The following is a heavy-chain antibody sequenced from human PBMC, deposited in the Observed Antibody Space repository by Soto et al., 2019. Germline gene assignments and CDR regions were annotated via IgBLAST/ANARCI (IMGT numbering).Heavy chain of an antibody. D-gene: IGHD3-10*01. V-gene: IGHV3-23*01. CDR3: AKVPNYYGSGSYSYYFDY. Sequence: GGSLRLSCAASGFTFSSYAMSWVRQAPGKGLELVSAISGSGGSTYYADSVKGRFTISRDNSKNTLYLQMNSLRAEDTAVYYCAKVPNYYGSGSYSYYFDYWGQGTLVTVSS. J-gene: IGHJ4*02. CDR2: ISGSGGST. CDR1: GFTFSSYA.